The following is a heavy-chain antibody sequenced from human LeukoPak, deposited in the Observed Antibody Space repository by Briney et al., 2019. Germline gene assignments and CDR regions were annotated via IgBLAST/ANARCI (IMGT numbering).Heavy chain of an antibody. J-gene: IGHJ3*02. CDR2: ISAYNGNT. D-gene: IGHD3-3*01. Sequence: ASVKVSCKASGYTFTSYGISWVRQAPGQGLEWMGWISAYNGNTNYAQKLQGRVTMTTDTSTSTAYMELRSLRSDDTAVYYCAREVISSYRYDFWSGYYKFDAFDIWGQGTMVTVSS. CDR3: AREVISSYRYDFWSGYYKFDAFDI. CDR1: GYTFTSYG. V-gene: IGHV1-18*01.